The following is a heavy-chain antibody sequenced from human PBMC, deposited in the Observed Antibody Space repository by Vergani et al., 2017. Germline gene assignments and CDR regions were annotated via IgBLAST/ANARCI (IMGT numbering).Heavy chain of an antibody. J-gene: IGHJ4*02. CDR1: GGSISSYY. D-gene: IGHD3-22*01. CDR3: ARSAPNYYDSSGYYYTLSY. CDR2: IYYSGST. Sequence: QVQLQESGPGLVKPSETLSLTCTVSGGSISSYYWSWIRQPPGKGLEWIGYIYYSGSTNYNPSLKSRVPISVDTAKNQFSLKLSSVTAADTAVYYCARSAPNYYDSSGYYYTLSYWGQGTLVTVSS. V-gene: IGHV4-59*01.